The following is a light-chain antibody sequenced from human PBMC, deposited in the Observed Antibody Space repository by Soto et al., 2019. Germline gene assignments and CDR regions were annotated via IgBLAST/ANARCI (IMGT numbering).Light chain of an antibody. CDR1: SGHSSYA. CDR2: LNSDGSH. V-gene: IGLV4-69*01. Sequence: QLVLTQSPSASASLGASVKFTCTLSSGHSSYAIAWHQQQPEKGPRYLMKLNSDGSHSKGDGIPDRCSGSSSGAERYLTISSLQSEAEADYYCQTWGTGIHVFGTGTKLTVL. CDR3: QTWGTGIHV. J-gene: IGLJ1*01.